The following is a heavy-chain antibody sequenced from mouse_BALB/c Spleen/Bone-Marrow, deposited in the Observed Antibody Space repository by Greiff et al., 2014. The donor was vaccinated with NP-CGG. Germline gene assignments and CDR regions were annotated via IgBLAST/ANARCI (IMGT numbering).Heavy chain of an antibody. CDR1: GFTFTDYY. V-gene: IGHV7-3*02. J-gene: IGHJ4*01. Sequence: VQLQQSGGGLVQPGGSLRLSCATSGFTFTDYYMSWVRQPPGKALEWLGFIRNKPNGYTTEYSASVKGRFTISRDNSQSILYLQMNTLRAEDSATYYCARAGHYYAMDYWGQGTSVTVSS. CDR3: ARAGHYYAMDY. CDR2: IRNKPNGYTT.